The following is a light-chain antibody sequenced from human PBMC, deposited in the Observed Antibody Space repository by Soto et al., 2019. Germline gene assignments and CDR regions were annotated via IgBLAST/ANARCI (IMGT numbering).Light chain of an antibody. CDR2: GAS. CDR3: HLYGTPPR. Sequence: EIVLTQSTGTLSLSPGEGATLCCSASQSVSNNYLAWYQQTPGQAPRLLIYGASNRATGIPDRFSGSGSGTDFTLTISRLEAEDFAVYYCHLYGTPPRFCQGTRLEIK. V-gene: IGKV3-20*01. J-gene: IGKJ5*01. CDR1: QSVSNNY.